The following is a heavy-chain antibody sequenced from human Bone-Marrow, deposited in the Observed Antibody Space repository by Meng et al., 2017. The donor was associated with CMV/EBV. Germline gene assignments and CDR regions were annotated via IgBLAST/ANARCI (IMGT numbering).Heavy chain of an antibody. V-gene: IGHV1-18*01. Sequence: ASVKVSCKPSGYTFTNYNINWVRQAPGQGLEWMGWISGYNGNTNYAQKVQGRVTMTTDTSTSTAYMELRSLTSDDTAVYYCATLGFWGDYFDHWGRGTLVTVSS. CDR2: ISGYNGNT. CDR1: GYTFTNYN. D-gene: IGHD3-16*01. CDR3: ATLGFWGDYFDH. J-gene: IGHJ4*02.